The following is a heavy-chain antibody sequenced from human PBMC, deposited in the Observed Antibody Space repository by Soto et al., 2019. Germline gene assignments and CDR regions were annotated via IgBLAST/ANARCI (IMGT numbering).Heavy chain of an antibody. V-gene: IGHV3-33*01. J-gene: IGHJ3*02. D-gene: IGHD3-22*01. CDR3: ARDGDSSGYYYSRDAFDI. CDR2: IWYDGSNK. CDR1: GFTFSSYG. Sequence: GGSLRLSCAASGFTFSSYGMHWVRQAPGKGLEWVAVIWYDGSNKYYADSVKGRFTISRDNSKNTLYLLMNSLRAEDTAVYYCARDGDSSGYYYSRDAFDIWGQGTMVTVSS.